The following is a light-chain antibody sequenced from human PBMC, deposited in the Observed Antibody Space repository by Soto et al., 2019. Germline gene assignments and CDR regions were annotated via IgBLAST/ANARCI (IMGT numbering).Light chain of an antibody. J-gene: IGKJ1*01. Sequence: DIRMTQSPSTLSASVGDRVTITCRASQSISSWLAWYQQKPGTAPTLLIYKASTLQSGVPSRFSGSGSGTEFTLTISSLQPDDSATYYCQQYNDNWTFGQGTKVEIK. CDR2: KAS. CDR3: QQYNDNWT. V-gene: IGKV1-5*03. CDR1: QSISSW.